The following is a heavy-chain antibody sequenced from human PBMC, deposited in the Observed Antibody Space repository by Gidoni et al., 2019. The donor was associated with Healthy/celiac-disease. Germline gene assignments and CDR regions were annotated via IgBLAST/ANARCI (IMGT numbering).Heavy chain of an antibody. CDR3: ARGRQQLGSRDIKRTYYFDY. CDR1: GGSFSGYS. V-gene: IGHV4-34*01. D-gene: IGHD6-13*01. CDR2: INHSVST. J-gene: IGHJ4*02. Sequence: QVQLQQWGAGLLKPSEPLSPTCAVYGGSFSGYSCSWIRQPPGKGLEGIGEINHSVSTNYNPSHKSRVTISVDTSKNQFSLKLSSVTAADTAVYYCARGRQQLGSRDIKRTYYFDYWGQGTLVTVSS.